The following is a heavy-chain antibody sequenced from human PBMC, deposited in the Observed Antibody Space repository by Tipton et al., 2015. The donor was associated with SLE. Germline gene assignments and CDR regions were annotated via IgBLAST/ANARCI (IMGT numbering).Heavy chain of an antibody. CDR1: GGSFSGYY. J-gene: IGHJ4*02. CDR3: ARRDHGSGSYWAFDY. V-gene: IGHV4-34*01. D-gene: IGHD3-10*01. Sequence: TLSLTCAVYGGSFSGYYWSWIRQPPGKGLEWIGEINHSGSTNYNPSLKSRVTISVDTSKNQFSLKLSSVTAADTAVYYCARRDHGSGSYWAFDYWGQGTLVTVSS. CDR2: INHSGST.